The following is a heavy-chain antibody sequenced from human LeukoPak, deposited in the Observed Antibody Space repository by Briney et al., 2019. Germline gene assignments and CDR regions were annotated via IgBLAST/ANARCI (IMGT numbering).Heavy chain of an antibody. V-gene: IGHV3-30*04. J-gene: IGHJ4*02. CDR1: GFTFSSYA. D-gene: IGHD7-27*01. CDR2: ISYDGSNK. CDR3: ARESWGSWYFDY. Sequence: GGSLRLPCAASGFTFSSYAMHWVRQAPGKGLEWVAVISYDGSNKYYADSVKGRFTISRDNSKNTLYLQMNSLRAEDTAVYYCARESWGSWYFDYWGQGTLVTVSS.